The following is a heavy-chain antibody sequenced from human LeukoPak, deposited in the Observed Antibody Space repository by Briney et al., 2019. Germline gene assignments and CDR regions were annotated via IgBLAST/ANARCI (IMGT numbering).Heavy chain of an antibody. J-gene: IGHJ6*02. CDR3: ARVALGRGYYHGMDV. Sequence: PSETLSLTCTVSGGSISSGGYYWNWIRQHPGKGLEWIGYIYYSGSTYYNPSLKSRVIISVDTSENQFSLKVTSVTAADTAVYYCARVALGRGYYHGMDVWGQGTTVTVSS. CDR1: GGSISSGGYY. CDR2: IYYSGST. V-gene: IGHV4-31*03. D-gene: IGHD2-15*01.